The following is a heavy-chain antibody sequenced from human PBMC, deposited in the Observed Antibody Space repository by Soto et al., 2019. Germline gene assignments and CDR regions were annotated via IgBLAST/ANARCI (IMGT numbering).Heavy chain of an antibody. Sequence: EVQLVESGGGLVQPGGSLRLSCAASGFSFNIYAMHWVRQAPGKGLEYVSGISSSGGSTYYANSVKGRFIISRDNSKNTLYLQMGSLRAEDMGFYYCARGRELEVISWGQGTLVTGSS. CDR1: GFSFNIYA. CDR2: ISSSGGST. J-gene: IGHJ5*02. V-gene: IGHV3-64*01. CDR3: ARGRELEVIS. D-gene: IGHD1-1*01.